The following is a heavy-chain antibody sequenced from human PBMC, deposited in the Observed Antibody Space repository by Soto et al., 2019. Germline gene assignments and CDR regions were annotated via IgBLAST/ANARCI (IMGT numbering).Heavy chain of an antibody. V-gene: IGHV1-18*01. CDR3: ARVRYGDC. CDR1: GYTFTSYG. CDR2: ISAHNGNT. Sequence: QVHLVQSGAEVKKPGASVKVSCKASGYTFTSYGITWVRQAPGQGLEWMGWISAHNGNTDYAQKLQGRVIVTRDTSTSTASMELRSLISYDTAVYYCARVRYGDCWGEGAVVSVSS. D-gene: IGHD1-1*01. J-gene: IGHJ4*02.